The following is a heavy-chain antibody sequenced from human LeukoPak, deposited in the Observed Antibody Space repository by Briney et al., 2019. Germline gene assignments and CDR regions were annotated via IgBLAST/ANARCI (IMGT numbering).Heavy chain of an antibody. CDR1: GFIFSDYY. Sequence: GGSLRLSCAASGFIFSDYYMSWIRQAPGKGLEWVSYISSSGGSRTYYADSVKGRFTISRDNAKNSLYLQMNSLRAEDTAVYYCARFRYAGTWPYGVDVWGQGTTVTVSS. D-gene: IGHD2-2*01. V-gene: IGHV3-11*01. CDR3: ARFRYAGTWPYGVDV. J-gene: IGHJ6*02. CDR2: ISSSGGSRT.